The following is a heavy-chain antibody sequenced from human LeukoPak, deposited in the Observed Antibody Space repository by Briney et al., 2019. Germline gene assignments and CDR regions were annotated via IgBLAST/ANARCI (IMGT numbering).Heavy chain of an antibody. J-gene: IGHJ4*02. V-gene: IGHV4-59*01. CDR3: ARGSKAAPGTFDY. CDR2: IYYTGST. CDR1: GGSISSYY. Sequence: SETLSLTCTVSGGSISSYYWSWIRQPPGKGLEWIGYIYYTGSTDYNPSLKSRVAISVDASKNQFSLKLSSVTAADTAVYYCARGSKAAPGTFDYWGQGTLVTVSS. D-gene: IGHD6-13*01.